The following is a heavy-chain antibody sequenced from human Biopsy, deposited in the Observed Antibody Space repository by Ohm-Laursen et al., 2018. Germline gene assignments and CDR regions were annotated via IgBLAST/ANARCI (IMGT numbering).Heavy chain of an antibody. Sequence: TLSLTCTVSGGSISSYYWSWIRQTPGKGLEWIGYIYYSGSTNYNPSLKSRVTISVDTSKNQFSLRLNSVTAADTAVYYCARATSSTGWPYYYFYGMDVWGQGTTVTVSS. CDR2: IYYSGST. CDR3: ARATSSTGWPYYYFYGMDV. J-gene: IGHJ6*02. D-gene: IGHD2-2*01. V-gene: IGHV4-59*01. CDR1: GGSISSYY.